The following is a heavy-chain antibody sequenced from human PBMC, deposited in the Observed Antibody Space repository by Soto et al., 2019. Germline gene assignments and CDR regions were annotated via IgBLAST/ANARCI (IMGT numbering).Heavy chain of an antibody. CDR2: MNPNSGNT. CDR1: GYTFTSYD. CDR3: ASSSGYYYREYFQH. Sequence: ASVKVSCKASGYTFTSYDINWVRQATGQGLEWMGWMNPNSGNTVYAQKFQGRVTMTTDTSTSTAYMELRSLRSDDTAVYYCASSSGYYYREYFQHWGQGTLVTVSS. J-gene: IGHJ1*01. V-gene: IGHV1-8*01. D-gene: IGHD3-22*01.